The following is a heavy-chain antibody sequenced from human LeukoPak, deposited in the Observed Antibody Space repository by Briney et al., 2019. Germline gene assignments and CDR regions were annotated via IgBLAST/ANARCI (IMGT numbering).Heavy chain of an antibody. Sequence: GASVKVSCKASGYTFTNYGIAWVRQAPGQGLEWMGWISAYNGNTNYAQKLQGRVTMTTDTSTSTAYMELRSLRSDDTAVYYCAREHYGGTLDFWGQGTLVTVSS. D-gene: IGHD4-23*01. CDR1: GYTFTNYG. CDR2: ISAYNGNT. J-gene: IGHJ4*02. V-gene: IGHV1-18*01. CDR3: AREHYGGTLDF.